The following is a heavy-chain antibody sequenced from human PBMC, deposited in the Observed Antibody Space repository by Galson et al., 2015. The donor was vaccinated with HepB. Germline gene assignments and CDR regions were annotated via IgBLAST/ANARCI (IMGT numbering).Heavy chain of an antibody. Sequence: SLRLSCAASGLTFSDYSMNWVRQAPGKGLEWVAYISSSSNTIYYADSVKGRFTISRDNAKKSLYLQMNTLRAEDTAAYYCAGPLRFLVPHDYWGQGTLVTVSS. V-gene: IGHV3-48*04. J-gene: IGHJ4*02. CDR1: GLTFSDYS. CDR3: AGPLRFLVPHDY. D-gene: IGHD3-3*01. CDR2: ISSSSNTI.